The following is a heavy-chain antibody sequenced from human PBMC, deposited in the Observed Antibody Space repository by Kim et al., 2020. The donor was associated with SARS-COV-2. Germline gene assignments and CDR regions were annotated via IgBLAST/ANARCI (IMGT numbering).Heavy chain of an antibody. J-gene: IGHJ6*02. Sequence: SETLSLTCTVSGGSISSFYWSWIRQPPGKGLEWIGYIYYSGSTTYNPSLEGRVSISVDTSKNQFSLRLHSVTAADTAMYYCARGLDVAPSPGYYGMDVWGQGTKVTVSS. CDR2: IYYSGST. CDR1: GGSISSFY. V-gene: IGHV4-59*13. CDR3: ARGLDVAPSPGYYGMDV. D-gene: IGHD1-1*01.